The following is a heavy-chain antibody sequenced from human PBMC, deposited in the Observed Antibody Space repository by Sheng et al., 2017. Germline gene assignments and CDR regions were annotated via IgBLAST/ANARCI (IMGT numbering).Heavy chain of an antibody. Sequence: QVQLVQSGAEVKKPGSSVKVSCKASGGTFSSYAISWVRQAPGQGLEWMGGIIPIFGTANYAQKFQGRVTITTDESTSTAYMELSSLRSEDTAVYYCARDRRLSGGYDFWSGYYTTRSLYMDVWGKGTTVTVSS. D-gene: IGHD3-3*01. J-gene: IGHJ6*03. CDR3: ARDRRLSGGYDFWSGYYTTRSLYMDV. CDR2: IIPIFGTA. CDR1: GGTFSSYA. V-gene: IGHV1-69*05.